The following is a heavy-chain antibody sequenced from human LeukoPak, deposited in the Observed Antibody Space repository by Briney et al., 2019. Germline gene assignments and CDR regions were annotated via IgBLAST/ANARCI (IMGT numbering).Heavy chain of an antibody. Sequence: GGSLRLSCAASGFTLSNSWMHWVRQAPGKGLVWVSRTNGDGSNTSYADSVKGRFTISRDSATNTLYLQMNSLRAEDTAIYYCVRDGEYSHGIDFDYWGQGTLVTVSP. CDR3: VRDGEYSHGIDFDY. D-gene: IGHD5-18*01. CDR2: TNGDGSNT. V-gene: IGHV3-74*01. CDR1: GFTLSNSW. J-gene: IGHJ4*02.